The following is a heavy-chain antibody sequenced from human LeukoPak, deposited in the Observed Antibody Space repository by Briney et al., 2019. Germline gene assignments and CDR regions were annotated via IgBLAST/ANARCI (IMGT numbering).Heavy chain of an antibody. Sequence: GGSLRLSCAASGFTFSYYAMHWVRQAPGKGLEWVAVISYDGSNKYYADSVKGRFTISRDNSKNTLYLQMNSLRAEDTAVYYCARGARYSSSWYSFDYWGQGTLVTVSS. CDR3: ARGARYSSSWYSFDY. V-gene: IGHV3-30-3*01. D-gene: IGHD6-13*01. J-gene: IGHJ4*02. CDR1: GFTFSYYA. CDR2: ISYDGSNK.